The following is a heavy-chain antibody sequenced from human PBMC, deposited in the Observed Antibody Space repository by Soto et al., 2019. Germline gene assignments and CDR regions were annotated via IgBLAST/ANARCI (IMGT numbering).Heavy chain of an antibody. J-gene: IGHJ4*02. CDR2: ISSSSSTI. Sequence: GRSMRLSCAALGFNFSSYSMNWVRQAPGKGLEWVSYISSSSSTIYYADSVKGRFTISMDNAKNSLYLQMNSLRAEDTSVYYCARGGVATIRFWGQGTLVTVSS. D-gene: IGHD5-12*01. CDR1: GFNFSSYS. V-gene: IGHV3-48*04. CDR3: ARGGVATIRF.